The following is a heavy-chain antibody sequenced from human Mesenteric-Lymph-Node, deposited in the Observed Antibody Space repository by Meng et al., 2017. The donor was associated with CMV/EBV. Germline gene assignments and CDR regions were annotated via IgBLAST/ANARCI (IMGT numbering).Heavy chain of an antibody. D-gene: IGHD6-6*01. CDR3: AREGMSSSSRSSPVY. V-gene: IGHV3-30-3*01. CDR2: ISYDGSNK. J-gene: IGHJ4*02. CDR1: GFTVSNNY. Sequence: GESLKISCAASGFTVSNNYMSWVRQAPGKGLEWVAVISYDGSNKYYADSVKGRFTISRDNSKNTLYLQMNSLRAEDTAVYYCAREGMSSSSRSSPVYWGQGTLVTVSS.